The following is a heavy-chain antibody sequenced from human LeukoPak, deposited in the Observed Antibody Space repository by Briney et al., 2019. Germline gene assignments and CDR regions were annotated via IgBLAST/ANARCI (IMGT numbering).Heavy chain of an antibody. J-gene: IGHJ3*01. D-gene: IGHD2-21*01. Sequence: SETLSLTCTVSGGSISSYFWSWLRQPPGEGLEWIGFISSGGDTNYNPSLKSRVSISETTPKGQFSLELSSVTAADTAVYYCASHGDCGGTNCLAFDVWGQGAMVIVSS. CDR3: ASHGDCGGTNCLAFDV. V-gene: IGHV4-4*09. CDR2: ISSGGDT. CDR1: GGSISSYF.